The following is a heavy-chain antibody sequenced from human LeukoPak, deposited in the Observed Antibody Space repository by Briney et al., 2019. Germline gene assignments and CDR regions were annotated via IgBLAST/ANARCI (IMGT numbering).Heavy chain of an antibody. J-gene: IGHJ4*02. Sequence: SETLSLTCTVSGYSISSGYYWGWIRQPPGKGLEWIGSIYYSGSTYYNPSLKSRVTISVDTSKNQFSLKLSSVTAADTAVYYCARGGREYYDSSGYYYWGQGTLVTVSS. CDR2: IYYSGST. D-gene: IGHD3-22*01. V-gene: IGHV4-38-2*02. CDR3: ARGGREYYDSSGYYY. CDR1: GYSISSGYY.